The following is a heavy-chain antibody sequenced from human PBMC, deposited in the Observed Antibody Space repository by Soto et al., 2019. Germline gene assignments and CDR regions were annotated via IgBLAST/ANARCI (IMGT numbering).Heavy chain of an antibody. J-gene: IGHJ4*02. Sequence: SETLSLTCTVSGGSVSSGSYYWSWIRQPPGKGLEWIGYIYYSGSTNYNPSLKSRVTISVDTSKNQFSLKLSSVTAADTAVYYCARYGDGYNRNTYFFDYWGQGTMVTVSS. CDR3: ARYGDGYNRNTYFFDY. CDR1: GGSVSSGSYY. CDR2: IYYSGST. D-gene: IGHD5-12*01. V-gene: IGHV4-61*01.